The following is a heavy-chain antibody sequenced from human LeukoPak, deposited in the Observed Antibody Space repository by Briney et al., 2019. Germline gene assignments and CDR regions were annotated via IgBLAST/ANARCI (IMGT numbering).Heavy chain of an antibody. D-gene: IGHD6-19*01. CDR1: GFTFSSYG. Sequence: GGSLRLSCAASGFTFSSYGMHWVRQAPGKGLEWVAVISYDGSNKYYADSVKGRFTISRDNSKNTLYLQMNSLRAEDTAVYYCAKATYSSGWYGIDYWGQGTLVTVSS. CDR3: AKATYSSGWYGIDY. J-gene: IGHJ4*02. CDR2: ISYDGSNK. V-gene: IGHV3-30*18.